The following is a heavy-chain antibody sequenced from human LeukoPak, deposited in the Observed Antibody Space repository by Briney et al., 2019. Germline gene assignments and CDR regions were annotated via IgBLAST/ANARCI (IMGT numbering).Heavy chain of an antibody. Sequence: GGSLRLSCAASGFTFTNNFMNWVRQAPGKGLEWVSSISSSSSYIYYADSVKGRFTISRDNAKNSLYPQMNSLRAEDTAVYYCARRLLTDAFDYWGQGTLVTVSS. CDR1: GFTFTNNF. V-gene: IGHV3-21*01. CDR3: ARRLLTDAFDY. D-gene: IGHD3-16*01. J-gene: IGHJ4*02. CDR2: ISSSSSYI.